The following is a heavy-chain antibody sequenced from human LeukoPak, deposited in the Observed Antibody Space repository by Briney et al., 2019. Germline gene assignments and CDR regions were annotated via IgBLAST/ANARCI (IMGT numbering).Heavy chain of an antibody. V-gene: IGHV1-46*01. Sequence: GASVKVSCKASGYTFTSYYMHWVRQAPGQGLEWMGIINPSGCSTSYAQKFQGRVTMTRDMSTSTVYMELSSLRSEDTAVYYCARDREGQLWQSARLYYYYYMDVWGKGTTVTVSS. D-gene: IGHD5-18*01. CDR3: ARDREGQLWQSARLYYYYYMDV. J-gene: IGHJ6*03. CDR1: GYTFTSYY. CDR2: INPSGCST.